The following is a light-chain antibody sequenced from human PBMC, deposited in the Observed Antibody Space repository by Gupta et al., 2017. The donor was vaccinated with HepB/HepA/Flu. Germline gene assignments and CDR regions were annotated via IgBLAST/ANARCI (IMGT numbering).Light chain of an antibody. CDR1: ENVLYSSNNKNY. Sequence: DHVMPKPPASLAVFLGERATINCKSSENVLYSSNNKNYLAWYQQKPGQPPKRLIYWASTRESGVPVRFSGSGSGTDFTLTISSLQAEDVAIYYCHQYCSSPLSFGQGTKLEIK. CDR2: WAS. CDR3: HQYCSSPLS. J-gene: IGKJ2*03. V-gene: IGKV4-1*01.